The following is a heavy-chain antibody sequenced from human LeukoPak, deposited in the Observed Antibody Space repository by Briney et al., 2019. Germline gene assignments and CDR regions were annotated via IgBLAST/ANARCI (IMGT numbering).Heavy chain of an antibody. J-gene: IGHJ4*02. CDR3: ARDRTYYDSTGYYFDF. D-gene: IGHD3-22*01. Sequence: SETLSLTCAVYGGSFSGYYWSWIRQPPGKGLEWIGEINHSGSTNYNPSLKSRVTISVDTSKNQFSLKLSSVTAADTAVYYCARDRTYYDSTGYYFDFWGQGTLVTVSS. CDR1: GGSFSGYY. V-gene: IGHV4-34*01. CDR2: INHSGST.